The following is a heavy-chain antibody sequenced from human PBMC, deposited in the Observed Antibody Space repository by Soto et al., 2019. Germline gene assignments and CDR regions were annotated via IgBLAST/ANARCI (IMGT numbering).Heavy chain of an antibody. CDR2: IHPSDSLT. Sequence: GESLKISCKGSGYDFSKHWITWVRQVPGKGLEWMGRIHPSDSLTNDSPSFQGHVTISADKSTSTASLQWNSLKASDTAIYYCARLGTISPLDYWGQGTQVTVSS. CDR1: GYDFSKHW. D-gene: IGHD7-27*01. J-gene: IGHJ4*02. CDR3: ARLGTISPLDY. V-gene: IGHV5-10-1*01.